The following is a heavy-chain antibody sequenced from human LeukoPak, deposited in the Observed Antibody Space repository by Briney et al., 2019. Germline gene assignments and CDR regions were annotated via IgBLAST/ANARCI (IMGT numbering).Heavy chain of an antibody. CDR2: IYYSGST. D-gene: IGHD6-19*01. CDR3: ARLSSSGRVGAFDI. J-gene: IGHJ3*02. V-gene: IGHV4-59*08. CDR1: GGSISSYY. Sequence: SETLSLTCTVSGGSISSYYWSWIRQPPGKGLEWIGYIYYSGSTNYNPSLKSRVTISVDTSKNQFSLKLSSVTATDTAVYYCARLSSSGRVGAFDIWGQGTMVTVSS.